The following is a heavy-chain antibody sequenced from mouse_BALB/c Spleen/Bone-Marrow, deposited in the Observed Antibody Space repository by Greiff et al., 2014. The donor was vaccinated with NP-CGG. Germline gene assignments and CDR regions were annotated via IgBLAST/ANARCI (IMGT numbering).Heavy chain of an antibody. J-gene: IGHJ2*01. CDR3: ATGYYFDY. V-gene: IGHV3-8*02. Sequence: VQLQQSGPSLVKHSQTLSLTCSVTGDSITRGYWNWIRKFPGNKLEYMGYITYSANTYYNPSLKSRLSITRDTSKNQYYLQLNSVTTEDTATYYCATGYYFDYWGQGTTLTVSS. D-gene: IGHD4-1*01. CDR1: GDSITRGY. CDR2: ITYSANT.